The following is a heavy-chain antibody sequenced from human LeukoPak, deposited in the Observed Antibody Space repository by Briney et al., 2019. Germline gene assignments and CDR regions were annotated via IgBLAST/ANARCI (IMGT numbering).Heavy chain of an antibody. V-gene: IGHV3-23*01. CDR1: GFSLSGYA. Sequence: GGSLRLSCIASGFSLSGYAMSWVRQAPGKGLEWVSTISGGGDAAYYADSVKGRFTISRDNSKNTLYLQMNSLRAEDTAVYYCPRKYDSSGYFDYWGRGTLVTVSS. CDR2: ISGGGDAA. D-gene: IGHD3-22*01. CDR3: PRKYDSSGYFDY. J-gene: IGHJ4*02.